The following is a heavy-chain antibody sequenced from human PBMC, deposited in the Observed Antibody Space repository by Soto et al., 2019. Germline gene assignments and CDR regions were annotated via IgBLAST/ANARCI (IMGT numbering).Heavy chain of an antibody. CDR1: GGSISSGGYS. J-gene: IGHJ5*02. D-gene: IGHD2-21*02. CDR3: ARNSFGDCGCDCYSFDP. CDR2: IYHSGST. V-gene: IGHV4-30-2*01. Sequence: PSETLSLTCAVSGGSISSGGYSWSWIRQPPGKGLEWIGYIYHSGSTYYNPSLKSRVTISVDRSKNQFSLKLSSVTAADTAVYYCARNSFGDCGCDCYSFDPWGQGTLVTVSS.